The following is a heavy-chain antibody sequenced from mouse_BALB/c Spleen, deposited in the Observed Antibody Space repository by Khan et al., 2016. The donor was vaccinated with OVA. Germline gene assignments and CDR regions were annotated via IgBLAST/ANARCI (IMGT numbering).Heavy chain of an antibody. D-gene: IGHD2-2*01. CDR3: TRSGYGSFAY. J-gene: IGHJ3*01. CDR2: INPSNGDT. Sequence: QVQLQQSGAELVKPGASVRLSCKASGYTFTSYYLYWVKQRPGQGLEWIGDINPSNGDTNCNEKFKSKATLTVDKSSSTAYIHLNSLASEDSAVYYCTRSGYGSFAYWGQGTLVTVSA. CDR1: GYTFTSYY. V-gene: IGHV1-53*01.